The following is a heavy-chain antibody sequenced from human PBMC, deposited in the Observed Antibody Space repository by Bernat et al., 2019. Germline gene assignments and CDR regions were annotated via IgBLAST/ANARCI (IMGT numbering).Heavy chain of an antibody. CDR1: GGSISSSSYY. V-gene: IGHV4-39*01. J-gene: IGHJ4*02. Sequence: QLQLQESGPGLVKPSETLSLTCTVSGGSISSSSYYWGWIRQPPGKGLEWIGSIYYSGSTYYNPSLKSRVTISVDTSKNQFSLKLSSVTAADTAVYYCAGQGGSSGWYDFDYWGQGTLVTVSS. D-gene: IGHD6-19*01. CDR2: IYYSGST. CDR3: AGQGGSSGWYDFDY.